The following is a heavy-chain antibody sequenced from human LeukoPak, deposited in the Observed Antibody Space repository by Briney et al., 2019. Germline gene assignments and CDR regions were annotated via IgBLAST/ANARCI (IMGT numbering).Heavy chain of an antibody. CDR3: ARDLYSVVVTAASSY. CDR2: INAGNGNT. Sequence: ASVKVSCKASGYTFTSYAMHWVRQAPGQRLEWMGWINAGNGNTKYSQKFQGRVTITRDTSASTAYMELSSLRSEDTAVYYCARDLYSVVVTAASSYWGQGTLVTVSS. V-gene: IGHV1-3*01. D-gene: IGHD2-21*02. J-gene: IGHJ4*02. CDR1: GYTFTSYA.